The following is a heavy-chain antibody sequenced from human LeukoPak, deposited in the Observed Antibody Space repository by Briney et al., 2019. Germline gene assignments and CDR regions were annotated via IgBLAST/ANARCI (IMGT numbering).Heavy chain of an antibody. Sequence: SETLSLTCAVYGGSFSGYYWSWIRQPPGKGLEWIGEINHSGSTNYNPSLKSRVTISVDTSKNQFSLKLSSVTAADTAVYYCARGVSSGWYGYWGQGALVTVSS. CDR3: ARGVSSGWYGY. V-gene: IGHV4-34*01. CDR2: INHSGST. J-gene: IGHJ4*02. D-gene: IGHD6-19*01. CDR1: GGSFSGYY.